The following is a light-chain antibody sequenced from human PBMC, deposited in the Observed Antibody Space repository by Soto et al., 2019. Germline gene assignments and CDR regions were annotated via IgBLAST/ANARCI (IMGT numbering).Light chain of an antibody. V-gene: IGLV2-14*03. CDR3: SSHTITNTRV. Sequence: QSVLTQPASLSGSPGQSIAISCTGTISNVGTYDYVSWYQQHPNRAPKLMIYEVRNRPSGVSNRFSGSKSVNTATLTISGLQAEDEADYYCSSHTITNTRVFGTGTKVTVL. CDR2: EVR. CDR1: ISNVGTYDY. J-gene: IGLJ1*01.